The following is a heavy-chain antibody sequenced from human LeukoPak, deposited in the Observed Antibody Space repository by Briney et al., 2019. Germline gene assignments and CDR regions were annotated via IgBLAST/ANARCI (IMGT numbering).Heavy chain of an antibody. CDR3: ARDSESSGWYKYYYYYYGMDV. CDR2: INSDGSST. V-gene: IGHV3-74*01. Sequence: PGRSLRLSCAASGFTFSSYGMHWVRQAPGKGLVWVSRINSDGSSTSYADSVKGRFTISRDNAKNTLYLQMNSLRAEDTAVYYCARDSESSGWYKYYYYYYGMDVWGKGTTVTVSS. D-gene: IGHD6-19*01. CDR1: GFTFSSYG. J-gene: IGHJ6*04.